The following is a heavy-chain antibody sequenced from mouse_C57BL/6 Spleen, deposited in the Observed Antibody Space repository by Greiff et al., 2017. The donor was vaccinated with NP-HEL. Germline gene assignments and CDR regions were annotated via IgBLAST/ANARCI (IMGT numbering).Heavy chain of an antibody. V-gene: IGHV1-69*01. CDR2: IDPSDSHT. CDR1: GYTFTSYW. Sequence: QVQLQQPGAELVMPGASVKLSCKASGYTFTSYWMHWVKQRPGQGLEWIGEIDPSDSHTNYNQKFKGKSTLTVDKSSSTANMQLSSLTAEDSAVYYCSRSYYGSSCGYVDVWGTGTTVTVSS. D-gene: IGHD1-1*01. J-gene: IGHJ1*03. CDR3: SRSYYGSSCGYVDV.